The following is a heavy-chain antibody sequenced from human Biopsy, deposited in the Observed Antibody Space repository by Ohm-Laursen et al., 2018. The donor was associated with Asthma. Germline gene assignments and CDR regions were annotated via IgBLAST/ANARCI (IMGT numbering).Heavy chain of an antibody. J-gene: IGHJ4*02. Sequence: ASVKVSCKASGVTFNKYGISWVRQAPGQGLEWMGGIIPFFNVVNYAQKFQGRVTITADKFTYTAYMELRSLGSEDTAVYYCARERIAARQRRYYFDYWGQGTLVTVSS. D-gene: IGHD6-6*01. CDR3: ARERIAARQRRYYFDY. CDR1: GVTFNKYG. V-gene: IGHV1-69*10. CDR2: IIPFFNVV.